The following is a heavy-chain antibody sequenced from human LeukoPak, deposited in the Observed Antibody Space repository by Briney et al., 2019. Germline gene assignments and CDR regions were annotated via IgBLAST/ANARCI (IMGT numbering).Heavy chain of an antibody. D-gene: IGHD3-22*01. V-gene: IGHV5-51*01. J-gene: IGHJ4*02. CDR2: IYPGDSDT. CDR3: ARLTHDSSGYYANFDY. CDR1: GYGFTSYW. Sequence: GESLKISCKGSGYGFTSYWIGWVRQMPGKGLEWMGIIYPGDSDTRYSPSFQGQVTISADKSISTAYLQWSSLKASDTAMYYCARLTHDSSGYYANFDYWGQGTLVTVSS.